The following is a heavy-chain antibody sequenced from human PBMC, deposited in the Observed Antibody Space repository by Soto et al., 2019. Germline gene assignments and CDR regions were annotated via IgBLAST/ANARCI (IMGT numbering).Heavy chain of an antibody. D-gene: IGHD3-10*01. CDR1: GVTFSFYS. V-gene: IGHV1-69*04. CDR3: ATTYGSGYRAFDY. J-gene: IGHJ4*02. Sequence: QVQLVQSGAEVKRPGSSVKVSCKASGVTFSFYSINWVRQAPGLGLEWMGRVNPILSMSNYAQRFQGRLTMTADKSTSTTYKELSGLRSEHTAMYYCATTYGSGYRAFDYWGQGALVTASS. CDR2: VNPILSMS.